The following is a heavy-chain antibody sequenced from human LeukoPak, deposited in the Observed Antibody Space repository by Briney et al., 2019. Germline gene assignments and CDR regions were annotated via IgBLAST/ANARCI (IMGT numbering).Heavy chain of an antibody. Sequence: GASVKVSCKASGYTFTSYAMNWVRQAPGQGLEWMGWINTNTGNPTYAQGFTGRFVFSLDTPVSTAYLQISSLKAEDTAVYYCARAYYGSGSYYNFDYWGQGTLVTVSS. CDR3: ARAYYGSGSYYNFDY. J-gene: IGHJ4*02. V-gene: IGHV7-4-1*02. CDR1: GYTFTSYA. D-gene: IGHD3-10*01. CDR2: INTNTGNP.